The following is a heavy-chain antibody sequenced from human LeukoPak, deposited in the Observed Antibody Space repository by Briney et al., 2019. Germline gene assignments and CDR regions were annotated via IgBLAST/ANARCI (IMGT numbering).Heavy chain of an antibody. D-gene: IGHD3-22*01. CDR1: GGSISSDY. CDR2: IYYRGST. V-gene: IGHV4-59*01. Sequence: SETLSLTCTVSGGSISSDYWSWIRQPPGKGLEWIGYIYYRGSTNYNPSLRSRVTISVDTSKNQFSLKLSSVTAADTAVYYCARLSGYSSGHYYSDYWGQGTLVTVSS. CDR3: ARLSGYSSGHYYSDY. J-gene: IGHJ4*02.